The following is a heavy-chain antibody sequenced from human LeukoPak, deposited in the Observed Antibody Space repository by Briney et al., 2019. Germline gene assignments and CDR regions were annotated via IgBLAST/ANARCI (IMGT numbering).Heavy chain of an antibody. V-gene: IGHV3-66*04. Sequence: GGSLRLSCAASGFTVSSNYMSWVRQAPGKGLEWVSVIYSGGSTYYADSVQGRFTISRDDSKNTLYLQMSSLKTEDTAVYYCAKHIYGVVSIQQWGQGTLVTVSS. CDR1: GFTVSSNY. CDR2: IYSGGST. CDR3: AKHIYGVVSIQQ. D-gene: IGHD3-16*01. J-gene: IGHJ1*01.